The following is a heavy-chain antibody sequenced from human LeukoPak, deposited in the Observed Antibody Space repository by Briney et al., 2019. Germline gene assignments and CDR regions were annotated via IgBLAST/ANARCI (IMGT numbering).Heavy chain of an antibody. J-gene: IGHJ4*02. CDR3: ARHVSSVMDGGGYHYVPYYFDY. CDR1: GGSISTSSCY. Sequence: SETLSLTCKVSGGSISTSSCYWGWIRQPPGKGLEWIGSIFYSGSTYLNPSLKSRVTISIDTSKNQFSLRLSSVTAADTAVYYCARHVSSVMDGGGYHYVPYYFDYWGQGTLVTVSS. D-gene: IGHD3-22*01. V-gene: IGHV4-39*01. CDR2: IFYSGST.